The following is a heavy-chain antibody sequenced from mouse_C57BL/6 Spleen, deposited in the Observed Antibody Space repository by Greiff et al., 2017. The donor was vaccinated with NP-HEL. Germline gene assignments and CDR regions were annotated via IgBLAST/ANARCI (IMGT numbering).Heavy chain of an antibody. CDR3: ARPHYYGSSYVGY. CDR1: GFTFSDYY. D-gene: IGHD1-1*01. CDR2: ISNGGGST. J-gene: IGHJ2*01. Sequence: EVKVVESGGGLVQPGGSLKLSCAASGFTFSDYYMYWVRQTPEKRLEWVAYISNGGGSTYYPDTVKGRFTISRDNAKNTLYLQMSRLKSEDTAMYYCARPHYYGSSYVGYWGQGTTLTVSS. V-gene: IGHV5-12*01.